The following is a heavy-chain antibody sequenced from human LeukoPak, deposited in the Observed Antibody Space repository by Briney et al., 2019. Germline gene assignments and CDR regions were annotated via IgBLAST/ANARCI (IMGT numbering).Heavy chain of an antibody. Sequence: PGGSLRLSCAASGFTFSSYSMNWVRQPPGKGLEWIGSIYYSGSTYYNPSLKSRVTISVDTSKNQFSLKLSSVTAADTAVYYCARRVSGKDYWGQGTLVTVSS. J-gene: IGHJ4*02. CDR3: ARRVSGKDY. V-gene: IGHV4-39*01. CDR1: GFTFSSYSMN. D-gene: IGHD6-25*01. CDR2: IYYSGST.